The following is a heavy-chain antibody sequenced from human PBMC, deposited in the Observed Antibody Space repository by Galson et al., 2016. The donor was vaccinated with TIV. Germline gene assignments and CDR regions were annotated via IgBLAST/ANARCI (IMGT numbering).Heavy chain of an antibody. J-gene: IGHJ6*02. CDR1: GLSVSINY. Sequence: SLRLSCAASGLSVSINYMTWVRQAPGKGLEWVSLISDGGNTYYPDSVKGRFTISRDNSKNTLYLQMNSLRVEDTAVYYCARDRVVDATYYYDYYGMDVWGQGTAVTVSS. D-gene: IGHD2-15*01. V-gene: IGHV3-66*02. CDR2: ISDGGNT. CDR3: ARDRVVDATYYYDYYGMDV.